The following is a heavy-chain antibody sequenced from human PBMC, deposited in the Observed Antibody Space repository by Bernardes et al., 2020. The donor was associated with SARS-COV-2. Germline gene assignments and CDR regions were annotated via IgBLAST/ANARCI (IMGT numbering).Heavy chain of an antibody. CDR1: SGSISNSNYY. D-gene: IGHD2-21*02. Sequence: SETLSLTCTVSSGSISNSNYYWVWLRQPPGKGLVWIVSIYSSWTTYKNPSLQSRVTKSVSTTKNQFSLRLTSVTAADTTVYSCVGSSCGRDCYIGGLRSWDYGMDVWGQGTTVTVSS. CDR2: IYSSWTT. J-gene: IGHJ6*02. CDR3: VGSSCGRDCYIGGLRSWDYGMDV. V-gene: IGHV4-39*01.